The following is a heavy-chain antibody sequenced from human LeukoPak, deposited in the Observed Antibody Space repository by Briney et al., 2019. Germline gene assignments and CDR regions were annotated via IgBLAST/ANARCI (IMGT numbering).Heavy chain of an antibody. V-gene: IGHV4-39*07. CDR2: IYYSGST. CDR1: GGSISSSSYY. Sequence: PSETLSLTCTVSGGSISSSSYYRGWIRQPPGKGLEWIGSIYYSGSTYYNPSLKSRVTISVDTSKNQFSLKLSSVTAADTAVYYCARAPPISSSSFDYWGQGTLVTVSS. D-gene: IGHD6-13*01. CDR3: ARAPPISSSSFDY. J-gene: IGHJ4*02.